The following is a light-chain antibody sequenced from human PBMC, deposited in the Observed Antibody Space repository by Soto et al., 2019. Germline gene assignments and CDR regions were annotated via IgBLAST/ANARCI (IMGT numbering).Light chain of an antibody. J-gene: IGKJ1*01. CDR1: QSVSSSY. V-gene: IGKV3-20*01. Sequence: SGWTPSPGTLSLSPGERAPLSCRASQSVSSSYLAWYQQKPGQAPRLLIYDASDRATGIPDRFSGSGSGTDFTLTISRLEPEDFAVYYCQQYGSSPRTFGQGTKVDIK. CDR2: DAS. CDR3: QQYGSSPRT.